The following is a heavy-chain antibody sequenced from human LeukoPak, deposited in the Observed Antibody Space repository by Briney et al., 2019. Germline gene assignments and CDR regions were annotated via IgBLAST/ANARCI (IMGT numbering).Heavy chain of an antibody. CDR1: GYSFSDYY. CDR3: ARGGLIAVAGSRDAFDI. J-gene: IGHJ3*02. Sequence: GASVKVSCKASGYSFSDYYLHWVRQAPGQGLEWVAWINPKVDATNYAQKFRGRVTVTWDTSISTAYMDLRSLRTDDSALYYCARGGLIAVAGSRDAFDIWGQGTMVTVSS. CDR2: INPKVDAT. D-gene: IGHD6-19*01. V-gene: IGHV1-2*02.